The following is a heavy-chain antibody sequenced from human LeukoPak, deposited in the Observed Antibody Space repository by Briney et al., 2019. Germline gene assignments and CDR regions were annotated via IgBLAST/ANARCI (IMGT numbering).Heavy chain of an antibody. J-gene: IGHJ4*02. D-gene: IGHD3-22*01. CDR1: GGSISSSSYY. CDR2: IYYSGST. CDR3: ARGYYDSSGPWDY. V-gene: IGHV4-39*07. Sequence: SETLSLTCTVSGGSISSSSYYWGWIRQPPGKGLEWIGSIYYSGSTYYNPSLKSRVTISVDTSKNQFSLKLSSVTDADTAVYYCARGYYDSSGPWDYWGQGTLVTVSS.